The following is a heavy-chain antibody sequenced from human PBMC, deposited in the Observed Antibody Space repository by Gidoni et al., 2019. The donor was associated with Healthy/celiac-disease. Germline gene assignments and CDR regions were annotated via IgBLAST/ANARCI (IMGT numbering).Heavy chain of an antibody. CDR2: ISYDGSNK. V-gene: IGHV3-30*04. Sequence: TFSSYAMHWVRQAPGKGLEWVAVISYDGSNKYYADSVKGRFTISRDNSKNTLYLQMNSLRAEDTAVYYCARGAYGAREDYWGQGTLGTVSS. J-gene: IGHJ4*02. CDR3: ARGAYGAREDY. CDR1: TFSSYA. D-gene: IGHD4-17*01.